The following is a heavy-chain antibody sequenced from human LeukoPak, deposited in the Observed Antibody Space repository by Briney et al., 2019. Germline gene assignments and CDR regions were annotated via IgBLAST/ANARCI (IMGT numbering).Heavy chain of an antibody. D-gene: IGHD3-22*01. CDR3: TKDRPNYYGSNGHYYRQNGDF. CDR2: INSDGSST. J-gene: IGHJ4*02. Sequence: GGSLRLSCAASGFTFSSYWMHWVRQAPGKGLVWVSRINSDGSSTSYADSVKSRFTISRDNAKNTLYLQMNILRAEDTAKYYCTKDRPNYYGSNGHYYRQNGDFWGQGTLVTVSS. CDR1: GFTFSSYW. V-gene: IGHV3-74*01.